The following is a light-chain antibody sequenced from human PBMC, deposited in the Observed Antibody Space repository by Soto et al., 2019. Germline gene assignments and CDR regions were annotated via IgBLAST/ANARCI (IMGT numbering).Light chain of an antibody. CDR1: QSVSSN. Sequence: EIVMTQSPATLSVSPGERATLSCRASQSVSSNLAWYQQKPGQAPRLLIYGASTRSTGIPARSSGSGSGTEFTLTISRLQSEDFAVDYCQQYNNWPTFGTGTKVDI. V-gene: IGKV3-15*01. CDR2: GAS. CDR3: QQYNNWPT. J-gene: IGKJ3*01.